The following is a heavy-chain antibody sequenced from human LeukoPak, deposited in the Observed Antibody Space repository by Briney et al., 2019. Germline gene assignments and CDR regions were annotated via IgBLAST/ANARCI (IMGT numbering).Heavy chain of an antibody. CDR1: GFTFSSYS. D-gene: IGHD3-22*01. Sequence: PGGSLRLSCAASGFTFSSYSMNWVRQAPGKRLEWVSSISSSSYIYYADSVKGRFTISRDNAKNSLYLQMNSLRAEDTAVYYCAREQDTYYYDSSGHDAFDIWGQGTMVTVSS. J-gene: IGHJ3*02. CDR2: ISSSSYI. CDR3: AREQDTYYYDSSGHDAFDI. V-gene: IGHV3-21*01.